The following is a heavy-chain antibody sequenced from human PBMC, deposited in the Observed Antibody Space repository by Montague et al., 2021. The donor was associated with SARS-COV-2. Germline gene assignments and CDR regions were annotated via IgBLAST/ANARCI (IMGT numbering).Heavy chain of an antibody. J-gene: IGHJ6*02. CDR3: ARGGTYHDGMDV. V-gene: IGHV4-34*01. Sequence: SETLSLTCAVYGGSFSGYYWSWIRQPPGKGLEWIGEIYYAGNTNYNPSLKSRVTIFIDKSKNHFSLQLSSVTAADTAVDYCARGGTYHDGMDVWGQGTTVAVSS. CDR1: GGSFSGYY. CDR2: IYYAGNT. D-gene: IGHD3-10*01.